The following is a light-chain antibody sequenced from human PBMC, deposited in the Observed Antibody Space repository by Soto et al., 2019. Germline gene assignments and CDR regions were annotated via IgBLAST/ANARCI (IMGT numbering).Light chain of an antibody. CDR2: EGV. J-gene: IGLJ1*01. V-gene: IGLV2-14*02. CDR1: STDVGSYNL. Sequence: QSALTQPASVSGSPGQSITISCTGTSTDVGSYNLVSWYQQHPGKAPKFIIYEGVKRPSGVSNRFSGSKSGDTASLTISGLQAADEAYYYCCSPTPCSLYVFGTGTKVTVL. CDR3: CSPTPCSLYV.